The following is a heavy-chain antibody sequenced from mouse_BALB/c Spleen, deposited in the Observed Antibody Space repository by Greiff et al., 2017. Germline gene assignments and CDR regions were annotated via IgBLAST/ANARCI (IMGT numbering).Heavy chain of an antibody. CDR2: ISSGGST. Sequence: EVQRVESGGGLVKPGGSLKLSCAASGFTFSSYAMSWVRQTPEKRLEWVASISSGGSTYYPDSVKGRFTISRDNARNILYLQMSSLRSEDTAMYYCARGPYGSSPAWFAYWGQGTLVTVSA. V-gene: IGHV5-6-5*01. CDR1: GFTFSSYA. J-gene: IGHJ3*01. CDR3: ARGPYGSSPAWFAY. D-gene: IGHD1-1*01.